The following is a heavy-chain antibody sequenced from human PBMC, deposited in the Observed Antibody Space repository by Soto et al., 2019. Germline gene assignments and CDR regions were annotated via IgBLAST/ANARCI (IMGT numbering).Heavy chain of an antibody. V-gene: IGHV1-24*01. CDR3: ATDDFQKVDWFIDFVFLRQATMVSVQ. CDR1: GYTLTELS. D-gene: IGHD3-9*01. CDR2: FDPEDGET. J-gene: IGHJ1*01. Sequence: ASVKVSFKVSGYTLTELSMHWVRQAPGKGLEWMGGFDPEDGETIYAQKFQGRVTMTEDTSTDTPYMELSSLRSEDTAVYYCATDDFQKVDWFIDFVFLRQATMVSVQ.